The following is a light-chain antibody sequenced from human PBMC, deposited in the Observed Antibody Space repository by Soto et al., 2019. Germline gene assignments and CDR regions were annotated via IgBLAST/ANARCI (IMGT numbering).Light chain of an antibody. CDR1: SSNIGAGYD. Sequence: QSVLTQPPSVSGAPGQSVTISCTGSSSNIGAGYDVHWYQQLPGTAPKLLIYGNSNRPSGVPDRLSGSKSGTSASLAITGLQAEDEADYYCQSYDSSLSGWVFGGGTKLTVL. J-gene: IGLJ3*02. CDR3: QSYDSSLSGWV. CDR2: GNS. V-gene: IGLV1-40*01.